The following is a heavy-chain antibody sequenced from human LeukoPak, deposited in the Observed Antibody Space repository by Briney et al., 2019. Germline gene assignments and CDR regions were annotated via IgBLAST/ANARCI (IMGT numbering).Heavy chain of an antibody. CDR3: ARGMVRSYYGLDV. Sequence: GGSLRLSCTASGFTFSNFWMGWVRQVPGKGLEWVANIKQDETEKFYLGSVKGRFTISRDISKNTVFLQMNSVRTEDTALYHCARGMVRSYYGLDVWGQGTTVIVSS. J-gene: IGHJ6*02. CDR2: IKQDETEK. V-gene: IGHV3-7*03. D-gene: IGHD3-10*01. CDR1: GFTFSNFW.